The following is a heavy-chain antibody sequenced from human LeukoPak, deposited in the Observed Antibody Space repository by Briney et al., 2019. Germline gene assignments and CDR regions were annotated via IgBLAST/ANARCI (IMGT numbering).Heavy chain of an antibody. CDR1: GFTVSSNY. CDR3: ARSLAAAGPYYYYYYVDV. V-gene: IGHV3-53*01. CDR2: IYSGGST. Sequence: GGSLRLSCAASGFTVSSNYMSWVRQAPGKGLEWVSVIYSGGSTYYADSVKGRFTISRDNSKNTLYLQMNSLRAEDTAVYYCARSLAAAGPYYYYYYVDVWGKGTTVTVSS. J-gene: IGHJ6*03. D-gene: IGHD6-13*01.